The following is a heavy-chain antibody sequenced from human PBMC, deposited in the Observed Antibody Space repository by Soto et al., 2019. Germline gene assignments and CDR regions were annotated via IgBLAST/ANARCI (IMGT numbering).Heavy chain of an antibody. CDR2: ISYDGSNK. D-gene: IGHD6-13*01. V-gene: IGHV3-30*18. CDR1: GFTFSSYG. CDR3: AKDRGIAAAGTDYMDV. Sequence: GGSLRLSCAASGFTFSSYGMHWVRQAPGKGLEWVAVISYDGSNKYYADSVKGRFTISRDNSKNTLYLQMNSLRAEDTAVYYCAKDRGIAAAGTDYMDVWGKGTTVTVSS. J-gene: IGHJ6*03.